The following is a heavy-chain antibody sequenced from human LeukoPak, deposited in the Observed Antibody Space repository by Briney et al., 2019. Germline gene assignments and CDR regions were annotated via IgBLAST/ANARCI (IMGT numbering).Heavy chain of an antibody. D-gene: IGHD6-19*01. CDR1: GFTLRNYW. J-gene: IGHJ6*03. Sequence: GGSLRLSCAASGFTLRNYWMTWVRQAPGKGLEWVANINQDGSEKFYVDSVKGRFTISRDNAKNSLYPQMNSLRAEDTAVYYGARDLLGDSSGWPYYYYYYMDVWGRGTTVTVSS. CDR3: ARDLLGDSSGWPYYYYYYMDV. CDR2: INQDGSEK. V-gene: IGHV3-7*01.